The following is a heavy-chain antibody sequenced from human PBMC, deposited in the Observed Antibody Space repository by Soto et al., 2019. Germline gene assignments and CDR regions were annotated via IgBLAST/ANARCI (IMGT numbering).Heavy chain of an antibody. V-gene: IGHV3-48*01. D-gene: IGHD3-10*01. CDR2: ISSSSSTI. CDR3: ARDPTTRILWFGAGYYYYGMDV. J-gene: IGHJ6*02. CDR1: GFTFSSYS. Sequence: GGSLRLSCAASGFTFSSYSMNWVRQAPGKGLEWVSYISSSSSTIYYADSVKGRFTISRDNAKNSLYLQMNSLRAEDTAVYYCARDPTTRILWFGAGYYYYGMDVWGQGTTVTVSS.